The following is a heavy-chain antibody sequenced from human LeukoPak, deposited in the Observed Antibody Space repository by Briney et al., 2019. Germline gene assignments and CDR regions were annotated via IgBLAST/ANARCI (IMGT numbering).Heavy chain of an antibody. CDR3: ARGYGDYDAPYYFDY. CDR2: ISSSSSTI. V-gene: IGHV3-48*04. J-gene: IGHJ4*02. D-gene: IGHD4-17*01. Sequence: PGGSLRLSCAASGFTFSSYSMNWVRQAPGKGLEWVSYISSSSSTIYYADSVKGRFTISRDNAKNSLYLQMNSLRAEDTAVYYCARGYGDYDAPYYFDYWGQGTLVTVSS. CDR1: GFTFSSYS.